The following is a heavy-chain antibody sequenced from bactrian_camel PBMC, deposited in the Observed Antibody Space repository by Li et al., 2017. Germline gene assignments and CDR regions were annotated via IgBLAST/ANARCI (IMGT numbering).Heavy chain of an antibody. CDR2: IYTGGSPA. Sequence: HVQLVESGGGSAQPGGPLTLSCATSGLRVSDYAFNWVRQAPGKGLEWVSNIYTGGSPADYSDSVKGRFTISQDNAKNVLYLQMNSLNPDDTAVYYCAAATLYNEYVGVFGYWGQGTQVTVS. CDR1: GLRVSDYA. D-gene: IGHD3*01. V-gene: IGHV3S6*01. CDR3: AAATLYNEYVGVFGY. J-gene: IGHJ6*01.